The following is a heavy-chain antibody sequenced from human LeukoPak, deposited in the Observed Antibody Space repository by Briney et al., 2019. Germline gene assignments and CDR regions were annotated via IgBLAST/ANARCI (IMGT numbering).Heavy chain of an antibody. Sequence: GGSLRLSCAASGFTFSSYAMSWVRQAPGKGLEWVSAISGSGGSTYYADSVKGRFTISRDNSKNTLYLQMNSLRAEDTAVYYCAKDREKFCGGGSCYYFDYWGQGTLVTVSS. CDR1: GFTFSSYA. D-gene: IGHD2-15*01. CDR2: ISGSGGST. V-gene: IGHV3-23*01. J-gene: IGHJ4*02. CDR3: AKDREKFCGGGSCYYFDY.